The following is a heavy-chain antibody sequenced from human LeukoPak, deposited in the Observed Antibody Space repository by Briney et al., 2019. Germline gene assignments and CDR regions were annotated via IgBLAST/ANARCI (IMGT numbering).Heavy chain of an antibody. D-gene: IGHD6-13*01. CDR3: AKDRGAAAGSQGFDY. Sequence: PGGSLRLSCAASGFTFSSYGMHWVRQAPGKGLEWVAVISYDGSNKYYADSVKGRFTISRDNSKNTLYLQMNSLRAEDTAVYYCAKDRGAAAGSQGFDYWGQGTLVTVSS. CDR2: ISYDGSNK. V-gene: IGHV3-30*18. CDR1: GFTFSSYG. J-gene: IGHJ4*02.